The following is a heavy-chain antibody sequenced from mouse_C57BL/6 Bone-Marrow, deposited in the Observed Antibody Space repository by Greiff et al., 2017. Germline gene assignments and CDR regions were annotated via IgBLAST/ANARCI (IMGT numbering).Heavy chain of an antibody. CDR2: IYPRSGNT. V-gene: IGHV1-81*01. D-gene: IGHD2-14*01. CDR3: AREGDRYL. J-gene: IGHJ3*01. CDR1: GYTFTSSG. Sequence: VQLQESGAELARPGASVKLSCKASGYTFTSSGISLVQQRTGQGLEWIGEIYPRSGNTYYNEKFKGKATLTADNSTSTAYMELRSLTSEDSAVYFCAREGDRYLWGQGTLVTVSA.